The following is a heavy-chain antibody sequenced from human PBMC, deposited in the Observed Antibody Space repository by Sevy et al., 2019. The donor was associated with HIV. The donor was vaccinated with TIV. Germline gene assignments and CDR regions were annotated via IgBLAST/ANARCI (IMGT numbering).Heavy chain of an antibody. J-gene: IGHJ4*02. D-gene: IGHD3-22*01. CDR1: GFTFSRYP. CDR3: ARSQSGYFDSSGPLDF. Sequence: GGSLRLSCAGAGFTFSRYPMSWVRQAPGRGLEWVSGINGGGGNTFYADSVKGRFTISRDNSKNTLYLQMHSLRAEDTVVYYCARSQSGYFDSSGPLDFWGQGTLVTVSS. CDR2: INGGGGNT. V-gene: IGHV3-23*01.